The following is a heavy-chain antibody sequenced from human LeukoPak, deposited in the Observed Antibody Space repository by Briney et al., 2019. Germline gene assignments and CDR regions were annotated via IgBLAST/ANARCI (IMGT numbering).Heavy chain of an antibody. CDR1: GYTFTSYY. CDR2: INPSGGST. J-gene: IGHJ6*03. CDR3: ARAVTTTYPYYYYYMDV. V-gene: IGHV1-46*01. D-gene: IGHD4-17*01. Sequence: ASVKVSCKASGYTFTSYYMHWVRQAPGQGLEWMGIINPSGGSTSYAQKFQGRVTMTRDMSTSTVYMELSSLRSEDTAVYYCARAVTTTYPYYYYYMDVWGKGTTVTVSS.